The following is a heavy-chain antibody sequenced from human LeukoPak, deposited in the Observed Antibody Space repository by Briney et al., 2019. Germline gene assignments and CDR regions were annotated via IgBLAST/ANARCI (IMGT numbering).Heavy chain of an antibody. Sequence: PGGSLRLSCAASGFTVSNNYMSWVRQAPGKGLEWVSIIYSGGGTYYADSVKGRFTISRDNSKNTLYLQVNSLRTEDTAVYYCARAVRTTDINGYFDPWGQGTLVTVSS. CDR3: ARAVRTTDINGYFDP. J-gene: IGHJ4*02. V-gene: IGHV3-53*01. D-gene: IGHD4-17*01. CDR2: IYSGGGT. CDR1: GFTVSNNY.